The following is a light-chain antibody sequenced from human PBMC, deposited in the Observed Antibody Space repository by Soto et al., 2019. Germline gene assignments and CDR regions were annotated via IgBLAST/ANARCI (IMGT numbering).Light chain of an antibody. J-gene: IGKJ4*02. Sequence: EIVLTQSPATLSLSPGERATLACRSSQSVSSYLAWYQQKPGQAPRLLLYDASNRGTGIPARFSGSGSGTDFTLTISSLEPEDFAVYYCQQRSSSLTFGGGTKGEIK. V-gene: IGKV3-11*01. CDR3: QQRSSSLT. CDR2: DAS. CDR1: QSVSSY.